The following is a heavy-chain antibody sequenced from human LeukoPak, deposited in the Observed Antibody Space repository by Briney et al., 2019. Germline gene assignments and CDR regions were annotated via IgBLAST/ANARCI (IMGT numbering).Heavy chain of an antibody. CDR3: ARDWLRTDRYFDL. D-gene: IGHD3-9*01. Sequence: PSETLSLTCAVYGGSFSGYYWSWIRQPPGKGLEWIGEINHSGSTNYNPSLKSRVTISVDTSKNQFSLKLSSVTAADTAVYYCARDWLRTDRYFDLWGRGTLVTVSS. V-gene: IGHV4-34*01. J-gene: IGHJ2*01. CDR2: INHSGST. CDR1: GGSFSGYY.